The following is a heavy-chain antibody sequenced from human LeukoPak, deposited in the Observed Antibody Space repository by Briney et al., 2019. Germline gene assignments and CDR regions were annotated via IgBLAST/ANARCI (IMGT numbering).Heavy chain of an antibody. J-gene: IGHJ6*02. CDR2: IYTSGST. CDR1: GGSISSYY. V-gene: IGHV4-4*09. CDR3: ARSDSYYYYGMDV. Sequence: SETLSLTCTVSGGSISSYYWSWIRQPPGKGLEWIGYIYTSGSTNYNPSLKSRVTISVDTSKNQFSLKLSSVTAADTAVYYCARSDSYYYYGMDVWGQGTTVTVSS.